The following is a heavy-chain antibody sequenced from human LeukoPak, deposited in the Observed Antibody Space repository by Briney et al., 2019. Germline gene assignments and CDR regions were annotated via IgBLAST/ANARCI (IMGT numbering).Heavy chain of an antibody. J-gene: IGHJ4*02. D-gene: IGHD5-18*01. Sequence: GGSLRLSCAASGFTFSNAWMSWVRQAPGKGLEWVGRIKSKTDGGTTDYAAPVKGRFTISRDDSKNTLYLQMNSLKTEDTAVYYCTTEISRIQLWFLNFDYWGQGTLVTASS. CDR2: IKSKTDGGTT. CDR1: GFTFSNAW. V-gene: IGHV3-15*01. CDR3: TTEISRIQLWFLNFDY.